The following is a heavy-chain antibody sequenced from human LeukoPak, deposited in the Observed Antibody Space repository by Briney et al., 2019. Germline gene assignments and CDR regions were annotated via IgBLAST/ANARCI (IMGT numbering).Heavy chain of an antibody. V-gene: IGHV1-46*01. D-gene: IGHD4-17*01. CDR2: IMPLFGTA. Sequence: ASVKVSCKASGYTFTSYYMHWVRQAPGQGLEWLGGIMPLFGTAGYAQKFQGRVTITKDESTRTVYLELTSLTSDDTAGYYCARDVHGDYGSGWFDPWGQGTLVSVSS. CDR1: GYTFTSYY. J-gene: IGHJ5*02. CDR3: ARDVHGDYGSGWFDP.